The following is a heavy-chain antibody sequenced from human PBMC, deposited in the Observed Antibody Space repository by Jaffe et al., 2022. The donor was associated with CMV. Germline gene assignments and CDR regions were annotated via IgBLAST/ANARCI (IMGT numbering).Heavy chain of an antibody. J-gene: IGHJ4*02. CDR1: GFIFSNYA. D-gene: IGHD7-27*01. CDR2: LSASGDNT. Sequence: EVQLLESGGGLVQPGGSLRLSCEASGFIFSNYAMSWVRQAPGRGLEWVSGLSASGDNTDYAESVKGRLIVSRDNSKNAVYLQMNSLRAEDTAIYYCTRNWGYWGQGARVTVSS. CDR3: TRNWGY. V-gene: IGHV3-23*01.